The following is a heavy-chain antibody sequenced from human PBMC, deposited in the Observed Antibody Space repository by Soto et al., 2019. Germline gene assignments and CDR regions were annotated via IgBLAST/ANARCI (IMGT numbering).Heavy chain of an antibody. D-gene: IGHD2-15*01. CDR1: GYSISLGYY. CDR2: IYHSGNT. V-gene: IGHV4-38-2*01. J-gene: IGHJ4*02. CDR3: ARVKLAGRGGFDC. Sequence: SATRSLTCAVSGYSISLGYYWGWIRQPPGKGLEWIGSIYHSGNTYYNPSLKSRVSISLDTSKNHFSLELTSVTAADTAVYYCARVKLAGRGGFDCWGLGTRVTVYS.